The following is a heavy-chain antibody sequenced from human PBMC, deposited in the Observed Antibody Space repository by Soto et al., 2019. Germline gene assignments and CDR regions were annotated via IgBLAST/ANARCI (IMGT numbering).Heavy chain of an antibody. V-gene: IGHV3-23*01. Sequence: EVQLLESGGGFVQPGGSLRLSCAASGFTFSSYPMSWVRQAPGKGLEWVSSISGSGDNTYYPDSVKGRFTISRDNSKNPIYLQMKSLRGQDTAVYYRADGGERSFNFDYWGQGTLVTVSS. D-gene: IGHD4-17*01. CDR1: GFTFSSYP. J-gene: IGHJ4*02. CDR3: ADGGERSFNFDY. CDR2: ISGSGDNT.